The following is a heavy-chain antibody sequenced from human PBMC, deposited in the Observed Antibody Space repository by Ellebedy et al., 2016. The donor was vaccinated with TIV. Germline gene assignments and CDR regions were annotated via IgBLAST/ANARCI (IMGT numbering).Heavy chain of an antibody. V-gene: IGHV3-7*04. CDR3: AREFGGYDSDY. J-gene: IGHJ4*02. D-gene: IGHD5-12*01. Sequence: GGSLRLXCAASGFTFSSYWMSWVRQAPGKGLEWVANIKQDGSEKYYVDSVKGRFTISRDNAKNSLYLQMNSLRAEDTAVYYCAREFGGYDSDYWGQGTLVTVSS. CDR1: GFTFSSYW. CDR2: IKQDGSEK.